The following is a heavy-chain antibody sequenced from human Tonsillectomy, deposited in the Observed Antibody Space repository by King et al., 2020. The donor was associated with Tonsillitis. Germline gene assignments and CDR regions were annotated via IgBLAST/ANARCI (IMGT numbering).Heavy chain of an antibody. D-gene: IGHD6-13*01. V-gene: IGHV1-2*04. CDR2: INPNSGGT. Sequence: QLVQSGAEVKKPGASVKVSCKASGYTFTGYYMHWVRQAPGQGLEWMGWINPNSGGTNYAQKFQGWVTMTRDTSISTAYMELSRLRSDDTAVYYCARGYSSSWYTPVHYYYGMDVWGQGTTVTVSS. CDR3: ARGYSSSWYTPVHYYYGMDV. J-gene: IGHJ6*02. CDR1: GYTFTGYY.